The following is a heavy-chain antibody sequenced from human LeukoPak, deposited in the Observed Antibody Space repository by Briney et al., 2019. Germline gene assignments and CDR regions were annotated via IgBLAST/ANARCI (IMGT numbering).Heavy chain of an antibody. J-gene: IGHJ4*02. CDR1: GYTFTSYD. Sequence: ASVKVSCKASGYTFTSYDINWVRQATGQGLEWMGWMNPNSGNTGYAQKFQGRVTITADKSTSTAYMELSSLRSEDTAVYYCARDRFGGDYWGQGNLVTVSS. V-gene: IGHV1-8*01. CDR3: ARDRFGGDY. D-gene: IGHD3-16*01. CDR2: MNPNSGNT.